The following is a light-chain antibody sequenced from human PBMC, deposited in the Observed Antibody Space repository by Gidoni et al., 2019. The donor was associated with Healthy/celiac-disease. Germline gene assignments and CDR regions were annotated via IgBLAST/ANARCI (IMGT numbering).Light chain of an antibody. CDR2: EVS. CDR3: CSYAGSSTPWV. J-gene: IGLJ3*02. CDR1: SSDVGSYNL. Sequence: QSALTQPASVSGSPGQSITISCTGTSSDVGSYNLVSCYQQQPGKAPKLMIYEVSKRPSGVSNRFSGSKSGNTASLTISGLQAEDEADYYCCSYAGSSTPWVFGGGTKLTVL. V-gene: IGLV2-23*02.